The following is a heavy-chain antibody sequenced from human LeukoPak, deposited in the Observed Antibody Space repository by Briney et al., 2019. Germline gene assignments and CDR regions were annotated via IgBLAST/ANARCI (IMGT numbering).Heavy chain of an antibody. CDR1: GGSISSGSYY. CDR2: IYTSGST. Sequence: PSQTLSLTCTVSGGSISSGSYYWSWIRQPAGKGLEWIGRIYTSGSTNYNPSLKSRVTISVDTSKNQFSLKLSFVTAADTAVYYCASQHSSSDYYYGMDVWGQGTTVTVSS. CDR3: ASQHSSSDYYYGMDV. J-gene: IGHJ6*02. V-gene: IGHV4-61*02. D-gene: IGHD6-13*01.